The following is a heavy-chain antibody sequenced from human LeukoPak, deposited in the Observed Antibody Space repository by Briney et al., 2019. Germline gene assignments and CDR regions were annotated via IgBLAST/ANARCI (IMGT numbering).Heavy chain of an antibody. D-gene: IGHD4-11*01. J-gene: IGHJ4*02. CDR3: ARVGTTGATADN. CDR2: INPSGGST. CDR1: GYTFTSYY. Sequence: ASVKVSCKASGYTFTSYYMHWVRQAPGQGLEWMGIINPSGGSTAYAQKFQGRVTMTSDTSTSTVYMELKSLRSEDTAVYFCARVGTTGATADNWGQGTLVTVSS. V-gene: IGHV1-46*01.